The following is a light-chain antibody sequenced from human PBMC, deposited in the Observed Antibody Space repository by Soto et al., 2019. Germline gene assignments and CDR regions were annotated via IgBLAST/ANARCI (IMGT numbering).Light chain of an antibody. CDR2: EVS. CDR1: SSDVGGSKY. CDR3: ISSSTGRTHVV. V-gene: IGLV2-14*03. J-gene: IGLJ2*01. Sequence: QSALTQPASVSGSPGQSITISCTGTSSDVGGSKYVSWYQQHPGKAPKLMIYEVSNRPSGISNRFSGSKSGNTASLTISGLQAEDEADYYCISSSTGRTHVVFGGGTKLTVL.